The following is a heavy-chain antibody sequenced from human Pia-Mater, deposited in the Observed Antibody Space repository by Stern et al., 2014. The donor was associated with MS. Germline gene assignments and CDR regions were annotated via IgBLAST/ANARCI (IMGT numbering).Heavy chain of an antibody. Sequence: VQLEESGAEVKKPGASVKVSCKASGYTFTGYFMHWVRQAPGQGLEWMGWINPNSGGTNYALQFQGWVTMTRDTSISTAYMELRRLKSDDTAIYYCARGGAYGDYGLWFDPWGQGTLVTVSS. V-gene: IGHV1-2*04. D-gene: IGHD4-17*01. CDR3: ARGGAYGDYGLWFDP. J-gene: IGHJ5*02. CDR1: GYTFTGYF. CDR2: INPNSGGT.